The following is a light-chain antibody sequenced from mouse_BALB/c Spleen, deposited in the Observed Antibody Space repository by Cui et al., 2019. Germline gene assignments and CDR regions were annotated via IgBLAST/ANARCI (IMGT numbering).Light chain of an antibody. CDR2: QVS. Sequence: DVVMTQTPLSLSVTIGQPASISCKSSQSLLYSNGKTYLNWLQQRPGQAPKHLMHQVSKLDPGIPDRFSGSGSETDFTLKISRVEAEDLGVYYCLQGTYYPHTFGGGTKLEIK. J-gene: IGKJ2*01. CDR3: LQGTYYPHT. CDR1: QSLLYSNGKTY. V-gene: IGKV1-132*01.